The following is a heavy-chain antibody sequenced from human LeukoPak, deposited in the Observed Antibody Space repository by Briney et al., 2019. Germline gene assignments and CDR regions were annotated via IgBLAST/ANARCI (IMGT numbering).Heavy chain of an antibody. CDR1: GYTFTSYD. D-gene: IGHD2-2*01. CDR2: MNPNSGNT. J-gene: IGHJ6*02. V-gene: IGHV1-8*01. Sequence: ASVKVSCKASGYTFTSYDINWVRQATGQGLEWMGWMNPNSGNTGYAQKFQGRVTMTRNTSISTAYMELSSLRSEVTAVYYCASTVVPAAIYWLRYYYYYGMDVWGQGTTVTVSS. CDR3: ASTVVPAAIYWLRYYYYYGMDV.